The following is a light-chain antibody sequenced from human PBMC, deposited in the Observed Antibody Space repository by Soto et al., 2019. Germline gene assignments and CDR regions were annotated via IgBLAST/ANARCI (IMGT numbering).Light chain of an antibody. J-gene: IGKJ1*01. V-gene: IGKV3-15*01. CDR1: QSVSGN. Sequence: EIVMTQSPATLSVSPGERATLSCRASQSVSGNLAWYQQKPGQAPRLLIYGASTRATGIPARFSGSGSGTEFTLSISSLQSEDFAVYYCQQYNNWPPWTFGQGTKVEIK. CDR3: QQYNNWPPWT. CDR2: GAS.